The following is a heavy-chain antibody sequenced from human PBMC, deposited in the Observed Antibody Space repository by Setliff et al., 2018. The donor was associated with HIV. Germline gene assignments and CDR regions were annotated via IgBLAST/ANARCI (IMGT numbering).Heavy chain of an antibody. Sequence: GGSLRLSCAASGFTFSSYAMPWVRQAPGKGLEWVAVISYDGSNKYYADSVKGRLTISRDNSKNTLYLQMNSLRAEDTAVYCCARSKGHLYYDDDTGYVLRAFDIWGQGTMVTVSS. CDR3: ARSKGHLYYDDDTGYVLRAFDI. V-gene: IGHV3-30*04. D-gene: IGHD3-22*01. J-gene: IGHJ3*02. CDR2: ISYDGSNK. CDR1: GFTFSSYA.